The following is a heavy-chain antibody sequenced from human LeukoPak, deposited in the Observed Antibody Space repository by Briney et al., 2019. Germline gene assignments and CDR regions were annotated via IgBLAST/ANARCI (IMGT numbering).Heavy chain of an antibody. CDR3: ARSSESYDSSGYYSYYFDY. CDR1: GGSISSYY. D-gene: IGHD3-22*01. V-gene: IGHV4-59*01. J-gene: IGHJ4*02. CDR2: IYYSGST. Sequence: KPSETLSLTCTVSGGSISSYYWSWIRLPPGKGLEWIGYIYYSGSTNYNPSLRSRVTISVDTSKNQFSLKLSSVTAADTAVYYCARSSESYDSSGYYSYYFDYWGQGTLVTVSS.